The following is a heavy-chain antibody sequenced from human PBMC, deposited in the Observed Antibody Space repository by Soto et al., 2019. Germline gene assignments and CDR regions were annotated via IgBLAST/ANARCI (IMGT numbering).Heavy chain of an antibody. CDR3: ARTQGSSTSLEIYYYYYYGMDV. V-gene: IGHV1-69*01. CDR2: IIPISDTT. Sequence: QVQLVQSGAEVKKPGSSVKVSCKASGGTFSSYAISWVRQAPGQGLEWMGGIIPISDTTNYAQKFQGRVTITADESTSTADMELRSMRSDDTAAYYCARTQGSSTSLEIYYYYYYGMDVWGQGTTVTVSS. D-gene: IGHD2-2*01. J-gene: IGHJ6*02. CDR1: GGTFSSYA.